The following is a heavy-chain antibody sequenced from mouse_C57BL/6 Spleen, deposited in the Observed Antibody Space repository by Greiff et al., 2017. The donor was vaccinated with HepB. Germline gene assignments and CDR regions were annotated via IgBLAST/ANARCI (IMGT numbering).Heavy chain of an antibody. CDR3: ARSLPLYYFDY. V-gene: IGHV1-42*01. J-gene: IGHJ2*01. CDR1: GYSFTGYY. D-gene: IGHD2-12*01. CDR2: INPSTGGT. Sequence: EVQGVESGPELVKPGASVKISCKASGYSFTGYYMNWVKQSPEKSLEWIGEINPSTGGTTYNQKFKAKATLTVDKSSSTAYMQLKSLTSEDSAVYYCARSLPLYYFDYWGQGTTLTVSS.